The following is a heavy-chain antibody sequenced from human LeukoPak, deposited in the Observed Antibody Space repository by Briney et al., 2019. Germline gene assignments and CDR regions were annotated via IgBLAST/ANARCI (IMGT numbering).Heavy chain of an antibody. J-gene: IGHJ6*02. CDR3: ATATYGYYGSGSYAPLYYYYGMDV. CDR1: GYTLTELS. CDR2: FDPEDGET. D-gene: IGHD3-10*01. V-gene: IGHV1-24*01. Sequence: ASVKVSCKVSGYTLTELSKHWVRQAPGKGLEWMGGFDPEDGETIYAQKFQGRVTMTEDTSTDTAYMELSSLRSEDTAVYYCATATYGYYGSGSYAPLYYYYGMDVWGQGTTVTVSS.